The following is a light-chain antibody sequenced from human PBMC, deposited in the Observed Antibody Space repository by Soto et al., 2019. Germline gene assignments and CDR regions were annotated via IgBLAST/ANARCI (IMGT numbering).Light chain of an antibody. CDR3: QQSFTLFS. CDR1: ESIDTF. J-gene: IGKJ3*01. V-gene: IGKV1-39*01. Sequence: IQMTQSPSSLSASVGDTITITCRASESIDTFLNWYQQKPGKVPKLLIYAASALHTGVPSRFTGSGSGTHFTLTISSLQPEDSATYYCQQSFTLFSFGPGTKVDI. CDR2: AAS.